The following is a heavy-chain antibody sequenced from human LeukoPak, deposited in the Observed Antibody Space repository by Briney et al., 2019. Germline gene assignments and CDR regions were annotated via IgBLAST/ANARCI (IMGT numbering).Heavy chain of an antibody. CDR1: GGSISSYY. D-gene: IGHD2-21*02. V-gene: IGHV4-59*01. CDR2: IYYSGST. CDR3: AREAYCGGDCFFFDY. Sequence: PSETLSLTCTVSGGSISSYYWSWIRQPPGKGLEWIGYIYYSGSTNYNPSLKSRVTISVDTSKIQFSLKLSSVTAADTAVYYCAREAYCGGDCFFFDYWGQGTLVTVSS. J-gene: IGHJ4*02.